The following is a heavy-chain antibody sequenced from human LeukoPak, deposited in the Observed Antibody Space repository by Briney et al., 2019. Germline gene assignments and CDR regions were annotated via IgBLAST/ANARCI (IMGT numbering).Heavy chain of an antibody. CDR3: ARPGPYSSGWYGGDWFDP. Sequence: SETLSLTCAVYGGSFSGYYWSWIRQPPGKGLEWIGEINHSGSTNYNPSLKSRVTISVDTSKNQFSLKLSSVTAADTAVYYCARPGPYSSGWYGGDWFDPWGQGTLVTVSS. CDR1: GGSFSGYY. V-gene: IGHV4-34*01. CDR2: INHSGST. J-gene: IGHJ5*02. D-gene: IGHD6-19*01.